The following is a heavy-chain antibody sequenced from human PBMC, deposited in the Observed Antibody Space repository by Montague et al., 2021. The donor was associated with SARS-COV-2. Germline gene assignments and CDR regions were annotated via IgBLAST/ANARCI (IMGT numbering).Heavy chain of an antibody. CDR2: IYYSGST. J-gene: IGHJ4*02. D-gene: IGHD6-13*01. CDR1: GGSISSGGYY. Sequence: SETLSLTCTVSGGSISSGGYYWSWIRQPPGKGLEWIGHIYYSGSTNYNPSLKSRVTISLDTSKNQLSLKLTSVTAADTAVYYCARVSLAAAATRSGYWGQGTLVTVSS. CDR3: ARVSLAAAATRSGY. V-gene: IGHV4-61*08.